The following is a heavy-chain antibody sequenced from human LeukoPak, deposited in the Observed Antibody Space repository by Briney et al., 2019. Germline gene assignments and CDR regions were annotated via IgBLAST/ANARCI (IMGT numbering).Heavy chain of an antibody. CDR1: GFTFSSYA. V-gene: IGHV3-30-3*01. D-gene: IGHD5-24*01. J-gene: IGHJ6*03. CDR3: ARDRPPRGGYNSPYYFFYMDV. Sequence: GGSLRLSCAASGFTFSSYAMHWVRQAPGKGLEWVAVISYDGSNKYYADSVKGRFTISRDNSKNTLYLQMNSLRVEDTAVYYCARDRPPRGGYNSPYYFFYMDVWGKGTTVAVSS. CDR2: ISYDGSNK.